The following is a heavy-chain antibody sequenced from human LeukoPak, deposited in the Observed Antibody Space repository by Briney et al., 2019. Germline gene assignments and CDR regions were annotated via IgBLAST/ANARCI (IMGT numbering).Heavy chain of an antibody. CDR2: IIPIFGTA. Sequence: ASVKVSCKASGGTFSSYAISWVRQAPGQGLEWMGGIIPIFGTANYAQKFQGRVTITTDESTSTAYMELSSLRSEDTAVYYRASNGYNYYYFDYWGQGTLVTVSS. V-gene: IGHV1-69*05. CDR1: GGTFSSYA. J-gene: IGHJ4*02. D-gene: IGHD5-24*01. CDR3: ASNGYNYYYFDY.